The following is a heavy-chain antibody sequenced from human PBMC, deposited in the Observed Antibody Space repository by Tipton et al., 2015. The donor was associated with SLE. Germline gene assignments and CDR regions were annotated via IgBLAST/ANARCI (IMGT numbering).Heavy chain of an antibody. CDR2: VSYSGST. V-gene: IGHV4-39*01. CDR3: IRQGGGWLRGYYYYMDV. J-gene: IGHJ6*03. CDR1: GGSISSSSYY. D-gene: IGHD3-16*01. Sequence: TLSLTCTVSGGSISSSSYYWGWIRQPPGEGLEWIGSVSYSGSTYSNPSLKSRVTISVDTSKNQFSLRLNSVTAADTAVYYCIRQGGGWLRGYYYYMDVWGKGTTVTVSS.